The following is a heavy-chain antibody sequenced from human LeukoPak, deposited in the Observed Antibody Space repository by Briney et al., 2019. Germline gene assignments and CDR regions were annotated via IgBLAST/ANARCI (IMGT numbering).Heavy chain of an antibody. CDR3: ARNEAARRGSYYYNYMDV. CDR1: GFTFGTYG. CDR2: MSDDGTHK. J-gene: IGHJ6*03. Sequence: GRSLSLSCAASGFTFGTYGMHWVRQAPGKGLEWVAVMSDDGTHKYYADSVKGRFTISRDNSKHTLYLQMNSLRAEDTAVYYCARNEAARRGSYYYNYMDVWGKGTTVTVS. D-gene: IGHD6-6*01. V-gene: IGHV3-30*01.